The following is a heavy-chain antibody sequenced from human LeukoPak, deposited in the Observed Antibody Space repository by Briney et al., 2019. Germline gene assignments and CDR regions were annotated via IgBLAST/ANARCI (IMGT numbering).Heavy chain of an antibody. D-gene: IGHD5/OR15-5a*01. CDR2: INHSGST. CDR3: ARAEEGVYISRYYYYMDV. CDR1: DYSITNGYY. J-gene: IGHJ6*03. V-gene: IGHV4-38-2*02. Sequence: PSETLSLTCTVYDYSITNGYYWGWIRQPPGKGLEWIGEINHSGSTNYNPSLKSRVTISVDTSKNQFSLKLRSVTAADTAVYYCARAEEGVYISRYYYYMDVWGKGTTVTVSS.